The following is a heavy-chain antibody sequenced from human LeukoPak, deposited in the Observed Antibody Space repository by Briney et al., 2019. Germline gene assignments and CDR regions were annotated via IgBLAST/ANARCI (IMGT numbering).Heavy chain of an antibody. V-gene: IGHV1-18*01. D-gene: IGHD3-16*02. CDR2: FNAYNGNT. J-gene: IGHJ4*02. CDR1: GYTFTSYG. Sequence: ASVKVSCKASGYTFTSYGISWVRQAPGRGLEWMGWFNAYNGNTNYAQKLQGRVTMTTDTSTSTAYMELRSLRSDDTAVYYCASVRRYYDYVWGSYRYTGPFDYWGQGTLVTVSS. CDR3: ASVRRYYDYVWGSYRYTGPFDY.